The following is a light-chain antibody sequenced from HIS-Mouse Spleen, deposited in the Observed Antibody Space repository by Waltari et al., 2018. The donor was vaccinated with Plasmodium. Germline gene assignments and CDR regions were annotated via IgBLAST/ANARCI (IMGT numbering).Light chain of an antibody. CDR3: CSYAGSSTFV. CDR2: EGS. CDR1: SHDVGSYNL. J-gene: IGLJ3*02. Sequence: QSALTQPASVSGSPGKSITYPCTGTSHDVGSYNLVSWYQQHPGKAPNLMIYEGSKRPSGVSNRFSGSKSGNTASLTISGLQAEDEADYYCCSYAGSSTFVFGGGTKLTVL. V-gene: IGLV2-23*03.